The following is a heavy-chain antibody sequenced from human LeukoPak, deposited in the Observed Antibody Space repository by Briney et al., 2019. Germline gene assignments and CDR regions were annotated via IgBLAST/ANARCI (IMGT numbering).Heavy chain of an antibody. V-gene: IGHV4-30-2*01. CDR1: GGSVSSGSYY. CDR2: IYHSGST. D-gene: IGHD2-15*01. CDR3: ARDSCSGGSCYFDY. J-gene: IGHJ4*02. Sequence: SETLSLTCTVSGGSVSSGSYYWSWIRQPPGKGLEWIGYIYHSGSTYYNPSLKSRVTISVDRSKNQFSLKLSSVTAADTAVYYCARDSCSGGSCYFDYWGQGTLVTVSS.